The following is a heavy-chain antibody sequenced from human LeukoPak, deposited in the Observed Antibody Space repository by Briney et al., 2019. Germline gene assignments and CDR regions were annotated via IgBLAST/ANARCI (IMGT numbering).Heavy chain of an antibody. CDR1: GFTFSSYS. V-gene: IGHV3-23*01. J-gene: IGHJ3*02. Sequence: PGGSLRLSCAASGFTFSSYSMSWVRQAPGKGLEWVSGICGSGGSTYYAAPVKGRFTISRNNSKDTLYLQMNSLRAEDTAVYYCAKDGPLGMVRGVGAFDIWGQGTMVTVSS. CDR2: ICGSGGST. CDR3: AKDGPLGMVRGVGAFDI. D-gene: IGHD3-10*01.